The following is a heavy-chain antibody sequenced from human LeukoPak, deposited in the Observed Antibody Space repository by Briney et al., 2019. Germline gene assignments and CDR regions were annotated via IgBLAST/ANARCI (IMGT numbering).Heavy chain of an antibody. V-gene: IGHV3-13*04. J-gene: IGHJ6*02. Sequence: GGSLRLSCAASGFTFSSYDMHWVRQATGKGLEWVSAIGTAGDTYYPGSVKGRFTISRENAKNSLCLQMNSLRAGDTAVYYCARERLLWFGEYGMDVWGQGTTVTVSS. CDR1: GFTFSSYD. CDR2: IGTAGDT. CDR3: ARERLLWFGEYGMDV. D-gene: IGHD3-10*01.